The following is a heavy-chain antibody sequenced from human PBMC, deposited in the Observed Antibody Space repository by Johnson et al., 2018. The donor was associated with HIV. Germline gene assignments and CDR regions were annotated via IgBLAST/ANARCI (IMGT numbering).Heavy chain of an antibody. CDR2: INLDGSEK. CDR1: GFTFSSYA. J-gene: IGHJ3*02. CDR3: AKEGMGWLHHDAFDI. D-gene: IGHD5-24*01. Sequence: QVQLVESGGGVVQPERSLRLSCSASGFTFSSYAMHWVRQAPGKGLEWVANINLDGSEKYYADSVKGRFTISRDNSKNKLYLQMNSLRAEDTAVYYCAKEGMGWLHHDAFDIWGQGTMVTVSS. V-gene: IGHV3-30*04.